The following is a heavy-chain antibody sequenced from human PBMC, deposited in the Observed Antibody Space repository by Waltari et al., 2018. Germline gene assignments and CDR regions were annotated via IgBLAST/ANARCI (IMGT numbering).Heavy chain of an antibody. Sequence: QLQLQESGPGLVKPSETLSLTCAVSGGSVTSSSYYWGWIRQPPGKGLEWIGTIYFNGITYYNPSLKSRVTISVDTSKNQFSLKLSSVTAADTAVYYCAREGVGATAFDIWGQGTMVTVSA. D-gene: IGHD1-26*01. CDR2: IYFNGIT. V-gene: IGHV4-39*02. J-gene: IGHJ3*02. CDR3: AREGVGATAFDI. CDR1: GGSVTSSSYY.